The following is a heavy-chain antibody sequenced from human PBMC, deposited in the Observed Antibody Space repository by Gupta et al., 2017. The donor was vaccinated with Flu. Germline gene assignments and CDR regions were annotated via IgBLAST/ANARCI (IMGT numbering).Heavy chain of an antibody. CDR3: AKDPTARTVTHLFDY. V-gene: IGHV3-23*01. J-gene: IGHJ4*02. Sequence: EVQLLESGGDLVQPGGSLRLSCAASGLTFSRHAMGWGRQAPGKELEWCSSISGSGGHIYYAYSVEGRFTISRDNSKNTLYLQMNSLRAEDTAVYYCAKDPTARTVTHLFDYWGQGILVTVSS. D-gene: IGHD4-17*01. CDR2: ISGSGGHI. CDR1: GLTFSRHA.